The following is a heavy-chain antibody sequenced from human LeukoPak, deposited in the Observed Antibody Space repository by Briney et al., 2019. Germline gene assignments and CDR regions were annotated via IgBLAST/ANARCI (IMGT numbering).Heavy chain of an antibody. CDR2: ISYSGIT. D-gene: IGHD4-17*01. V-gene: IGHV4-59*01. CDR3: ARGNHGDYTFDC. Sequence: SETLSLTCTVSGGSISGYYWSWIRQPPGKGLEWIGHISYSGITNYNPSLKSRVTISVVPSKNQFSLKLSSVTAADTAVYYCARGNHGDYTFDCWGQGTLVTVSS. J-gene: IGHJ4*02. CDR1: GGSISGYY.